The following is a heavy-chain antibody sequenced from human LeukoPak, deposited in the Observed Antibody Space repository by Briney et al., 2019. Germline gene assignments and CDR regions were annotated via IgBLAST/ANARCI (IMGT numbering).Heavy chain of an antibody. V-gene: IGHV3-13*04. D-gene: IGHD5-12*01. J-gene: IGHJ3*02. CDR3: ARGYSGYDLSAFDI. CDR1: GFTFSSYD. CDR2: IGTAGDT. Sequence: GGSLRLSCAASGFTFSSYDMHWVRQATGKGLEWVSAIGTAGDTYYPGSVKGRFTISRENAKNSLYLQMNSLRAGDTGVYYCARGYSGYDLSAFDIWGQGTMVTVSS.